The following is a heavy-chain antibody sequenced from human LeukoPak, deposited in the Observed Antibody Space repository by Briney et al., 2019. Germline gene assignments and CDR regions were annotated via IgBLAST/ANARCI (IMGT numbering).Heavy chain of an antibody. D-gene: IGHD3-10*01. J-gene: IGHJ4*02. V-gene: IGHV3-23*01. CDR1: GFTFSSSA. CDR2: ISGSGGGT. CDR3: AKLFYSSGMYQFDY. Sequence: GGSLRLSCATSGFTFSSSAMSWVRQAPGKGLAWVSTISGSGGGTYYADSVKGRFTISRDNSNNTLYLQMNSLRAEDTAVFYCAKLFYSSGMYQFDYWGQGTLVTVSS.